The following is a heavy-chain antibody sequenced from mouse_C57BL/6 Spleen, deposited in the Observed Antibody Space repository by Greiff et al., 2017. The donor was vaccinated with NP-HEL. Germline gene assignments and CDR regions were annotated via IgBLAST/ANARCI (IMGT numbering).Heavy chain of an antibody. V-gene: IGHV1-59*01. J-gene: IGHJ1*03. CDR1: GYTFTSYW. CDR2: IDPSDSYT. D-gene: IGHD2-4*01. Sequence: VQLQQPGAELVRPGTSVKLSCKASGYTFTSYWMHWVKQRPGQGLEWIGVIDPSDSYTNYNQKFKGKATLTVDTSSSTAYMQLSNLTSEDSAVYYCARRLYCEYERYFGVWRTGTTVTVST. CDR3: ARRLYCEYERYFGV.